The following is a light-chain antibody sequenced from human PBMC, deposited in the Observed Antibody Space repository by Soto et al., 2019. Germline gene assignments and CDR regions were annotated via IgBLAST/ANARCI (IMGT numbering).Light chain of an antibody. V-gene: IGLV2-14*01. CDR2: EVN. CDR3: SSYPPTTSLEI. Sequence: QSALTQPASVSGSPGPSVTISCTVSSSDVGGWNYVSWFQHHPGKAPKVIIYEVNIRPSGISDRFSGSKSGDTASLTISGLQSEEEADYFCSSYPPTTSLEIFGGATKVTVL. CDR1: SSDVGGWNY. J-gene: IGLJ2*01.